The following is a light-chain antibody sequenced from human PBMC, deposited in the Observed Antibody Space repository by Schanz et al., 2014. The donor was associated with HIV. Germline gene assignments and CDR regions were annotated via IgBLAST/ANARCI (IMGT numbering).Light chain of an antibody. J-gene: IGKJ1*01. CDR1: QRLSSSY. Sequence: EIVLTQSPGSLSLSPGGRATLSCGASQRLSSSYLAWYQQKRDQPPRLVIYATSTRAAGIPDRFSGTGSGTDFTLTISSLQSEDFAVYYCQQYNNWPQTFGQGTKVEIK. CDR3: QQYNNWPQT. CDR2: ATS. V-gene: IGKV3-20*01.